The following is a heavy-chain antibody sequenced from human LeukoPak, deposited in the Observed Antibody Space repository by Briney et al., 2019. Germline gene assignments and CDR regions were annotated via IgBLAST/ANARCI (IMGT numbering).Heavy chain of an antibody. V-gene: IGHV4-59*08. CDR3: ARKVPGRSSWYDY. J-gene: IGHJ4*02. Sequence: SETLSLTCTVSGGSITGYYWSWIRQPPGKGLEWIGYISYSGNTFYNPSLKSRVTISADTSKNQVSLKVTSVTAADTAVYYCARKVPGRSSWYDYWGQGALVTVSS. CDR2: ISYSGNT. D-gene: IGHD6-13*01. CDR1: GGSITGYY.